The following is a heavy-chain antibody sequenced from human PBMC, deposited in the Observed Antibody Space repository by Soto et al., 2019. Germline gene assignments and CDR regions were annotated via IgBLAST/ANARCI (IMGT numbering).Heavy chain of an antibody. V-gene: IGHV3-23*01. CDR2: ISGSGGST. CDR3: AKDKSGYDYYFFVYYFDY. CDR1: GFTFSSYA. D-gene: IGHD5-12*01. Sequence: GGSLRLSCAASGFTFSSYAMSWVRQAPGKGLEWVSAISGSGGSTYYADSVKGRFTISRDNSKNTLYLQMNSLRAEDTAVYYCAKDKSGYDYYFFVYYFDYWGQGTLVTVSS. J-gene: IGHJ4*02.